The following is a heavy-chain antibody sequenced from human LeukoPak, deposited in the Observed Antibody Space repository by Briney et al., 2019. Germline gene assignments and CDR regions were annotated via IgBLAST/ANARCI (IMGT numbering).Heavy chain of an antibody. J-gene: IGHJ5*02. D-gene: IGHD5-24*01. Sequence: SEPLSLTCTVSGGSISSYYWSWIRQPPGKGLEWIGNIYYSGSTNYNPSLKSRVTISVDTSKNQFSLKLSSVTAADTAVYYCARTVEMATIRRAGWFDPWGQGTLVTVSS. CDR1: GGSISSYY. CDR3: ARTVEMATIRRAGWFDP. V-gene: IGHV4-59*01. CDR2: IYYSGST.